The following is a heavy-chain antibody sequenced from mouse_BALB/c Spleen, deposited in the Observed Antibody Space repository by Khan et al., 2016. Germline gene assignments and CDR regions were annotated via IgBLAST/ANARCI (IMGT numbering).Heavy chain of an antibody. CDR1: GYSITSDYA. V-gene: IGHV3-2*02. J-gene: IGHJ4*01. CDR2: ISYSGST. Sequence: EVQLQESGPGLVKPSQSLSLTCTVTGYSITSDYAWNWIRQFPGNRLEWMGYISYSGSTRYKPSLKSRISITRDTSKNQFFLQLNSVTSEDTATYYCARSDYGDKDAMDYWGQGTSVTVSS. D-gene: IGHD1-1*01. CDR3: ARSDYGDKDAMDY.